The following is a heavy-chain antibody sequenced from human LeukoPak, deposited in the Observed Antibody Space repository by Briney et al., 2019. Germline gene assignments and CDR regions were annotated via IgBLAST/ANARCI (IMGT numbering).Heavy chain of an antibody. D-gene: IGHD2-2*01. J-gene: IGHJ6*03. Sequence: PSETLSLTCAVSGYSISSGYYWGWIRQPPGKGLEWIGSIYHSGSTYYNPSLKSRVTISVDTSKNQFSLKLSSVTAADTAAYYCARHVGVVPAAYYYYMDVWGKGTTVTVSS. V-gene: IGHV4-38-2*01. CDR3: ARHVGVVPAAYYYYMDV. CDR1: GYSISSGYY. CDR2: IYHSGST.